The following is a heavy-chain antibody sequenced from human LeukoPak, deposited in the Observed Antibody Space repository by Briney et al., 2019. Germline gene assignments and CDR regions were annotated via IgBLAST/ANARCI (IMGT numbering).Heavy chain of an antibody. D-gene: IGHD1-26*01. CDR3: ARGSIVGATSGAFGI. J-gene: IGHJ3*02. V-gene: IGHV3-30*03. Sequence: GGSLRLSCAASGFIFNNYGLHWVRQAPGKGLEWVAVISFDGNDKYYGDYVKGRFTISRDNSKNTLCLQMSSLRTEDTAVYFCARGSIVGATSGAFGIWGQGTMVTVSS. CDR2: ISFDGNDK. CDR1: GFIFNNYG.